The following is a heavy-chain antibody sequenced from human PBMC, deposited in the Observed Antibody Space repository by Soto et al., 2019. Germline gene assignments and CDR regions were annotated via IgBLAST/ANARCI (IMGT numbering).Heavy chain of an antibody. D-gene: IGHD6-19*01. CDR3: ALSWEYSSGWYFDY. CDR1: GFTFSSYA. CDR2: ISGSGGST. Sequence: PGGSLRLSCAASGFTFSSYAMSWVRQAPGKGLEWVSAISGSGGSTYYADSVKGRFTISRDNSKNTLYLQMNSLRAEDTAVYYCALSWEYSSGWYFDYWGQGTLVTVSS. J-gene: IGHJ4*02. V-gene: IGHV3-23*01.